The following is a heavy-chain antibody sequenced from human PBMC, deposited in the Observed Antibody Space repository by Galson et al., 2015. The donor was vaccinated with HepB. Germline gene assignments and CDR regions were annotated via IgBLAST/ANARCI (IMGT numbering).Heavy chain of an antibody. V-gene: IGHV6-1*01. CDR3: ARAMGAGAARYFDY. J-gene: IGHJ4*02. D-gene: IGHD6-6*01. CDR2: TYYRSNWNN. Sequence: CAISGDSVSSNSATWNWIRQSPSRGLEWLGRTYYRSNWNNDYAVSVKSRITINPDTSKNQFSLQLDSVTPEDTAVYYCARAMGAGAARYFDYWGQGILVTVSS. CDR1: GDSVSSNSAT.